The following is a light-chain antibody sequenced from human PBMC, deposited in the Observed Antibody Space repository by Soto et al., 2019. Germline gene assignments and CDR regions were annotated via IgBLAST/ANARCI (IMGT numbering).Light chain of an antibody. Sequence: DIVMTQSPDSLAVPLGERATINCKSSQRVLYSPNNKNYLAWYQQKPGQPPKLIIYWASTRESGVPERFGGSGSGTDFTLTISSLQAEDVAVYYCQQYYGTPYTVGQGTKLEIK. J-gene: IGKJ2*01. CDR1: QRVLYSPNNKNY. CDR2: WAS. V-gene: IGKV4-1*01. CDR3: QQYYGTPYT.